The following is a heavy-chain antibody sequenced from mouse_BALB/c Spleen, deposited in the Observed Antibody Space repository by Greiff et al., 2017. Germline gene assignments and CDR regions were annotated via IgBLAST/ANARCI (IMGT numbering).Heavy chain of an antibody. CDR3: ARSGPYWYFDV. CDR1: GYAFSSYW. CDR2: IYPGDGDT. V-gene: IGHV1-80*01. J-gene: IGHJ1*01. Sequence: QVQLQQSGAELVRPGSSVKISCKASGYAFSSYWMNWVKQRPGQGLEWIGQIYPGDGDTNYNGKFKGKATLTADKSSSTAYMQLSSLTSEDSAVYFCARSGPYWYFDVWGAGTTVTVSS. D-gene: IGHD3-2*02.